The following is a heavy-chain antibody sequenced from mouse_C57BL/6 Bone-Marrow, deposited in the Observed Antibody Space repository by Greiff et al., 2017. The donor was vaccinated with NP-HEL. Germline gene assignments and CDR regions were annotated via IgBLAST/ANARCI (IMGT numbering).Heavy chain of an antibody. V-gene: IGHV14-4*01. J-gene: IGHJ4*01. CDR1: GFNIKDDY. CDR2: IDPENGDT. Sequence: LVESGAELVRPGASVKLSCTASGFNIKDDYMHWVKQRPEQGLEWIGWIDPENGDTEYASKFQGKATITADTSSNTAYLQLSSLTSEDTAVYYCTTYGSYYAMDYWGQGTSVTVSS. CDR3: TTYGSYYAMDY. D-gene: IGHD2-2*01.